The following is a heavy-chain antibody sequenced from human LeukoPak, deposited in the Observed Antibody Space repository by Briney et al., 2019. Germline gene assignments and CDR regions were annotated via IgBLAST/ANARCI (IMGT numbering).Heavy chain of an antibody. CDR2: ISAGGGSA. Sequence: GGSLRLSCAASGFTFSNYAMSWVRQAPGKGLEWVSTISAGGGSAYYADSVKGRFTISRDNSKNTLYLQMNSLRAEDTAVYYCAKDSKWEPRTIDYWGQGTLVTASS. CDR1: GFTFSNYA. CDR3: AKDSKWEPRTIDY. V-gene: IGHV3-23*01. D-gene: IGHD1-26*01. J-gene: IGHJ4*02.